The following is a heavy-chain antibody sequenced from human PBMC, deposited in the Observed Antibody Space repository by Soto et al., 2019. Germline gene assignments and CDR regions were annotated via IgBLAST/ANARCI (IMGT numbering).Heavy chain of an antibody. V-gene: IGHV1-2*04. CDR1: GYTFTGYY. CDR2: INPNSGGT. D-gene: IGHD3-22*01. J-gene: IGHJ3*02. CDR3: AREDYDSSGYYYVGQRGAFDI. Sequence: GASVKVSCKASGYTFTGYYMHWVRQAPGQGLEWMGWINPNSGGTNYAQKFQGWVTMTRDTSISTAYMELSRLRSDDTAVYYCAREDYDSSGYYYVGQRGAFDIWGQGTMVTVS.